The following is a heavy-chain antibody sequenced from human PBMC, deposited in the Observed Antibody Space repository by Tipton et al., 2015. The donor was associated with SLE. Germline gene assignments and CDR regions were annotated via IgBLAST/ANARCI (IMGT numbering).Heavy chain of an antibody. D-gene: IGHD1-26*01. CDR1: EFNFGNYW. J-gene: IGHJ4*02. Sequence: SLRLSCAASEFNFGNYWMHWVRQAPGKGLEWVASVNEHGSEGYYVDSLKGRFTISRDNAKNSLYLQVTSLRAEDTAVYYCARDARGSYYEDWGQGTLVTVSS. V-gene: IGHV3-7*01. CDR3: ARDARGSYYED. CDR2: VNEHGSEG.